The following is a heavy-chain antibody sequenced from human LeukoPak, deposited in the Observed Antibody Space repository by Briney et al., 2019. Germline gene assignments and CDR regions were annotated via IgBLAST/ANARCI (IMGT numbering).Heavy chain of an antibody. D-gene: IGHD2-8*02. Sequence: PSETLSLTCTVSGDSISSGDYYWSWIRQPPGKGLEWIGYIYYSGSTYYNPSLKSRVTISVDTSKNQFSLQLNSMTPEDTAVYFCARDQSWTTGFDIWGQGTMVTVSS. CDR1: GDSISSGDYY. V-gene: IGHV4-30-4*08. CDR3: ARDQSWTTGFDI. J-gene: IGHJ3*02. CDR2: IYYSGST.